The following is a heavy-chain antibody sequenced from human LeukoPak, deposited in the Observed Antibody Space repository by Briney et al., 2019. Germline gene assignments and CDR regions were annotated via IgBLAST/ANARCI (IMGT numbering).Heavy chain of an antibody. J-gene: IGHJ4*02. Sequence: GGSLRLSCAASGFTFSSYWMSWVRQAPGKGLEWVANIKQDGSEKYYVDSVKGRFTISRDNAKNSLYLQMNSPRAEDTAVYYCARTQNSGWRYYFDYWGQGTLVTVSS. CDR3: ARTQNSGWRYYFDY. CDR1: GFTFSSYW. V-gene: IGHV3-7*01. D-gene: IGHD6-19*01. CDR2: IKQDGSEK.